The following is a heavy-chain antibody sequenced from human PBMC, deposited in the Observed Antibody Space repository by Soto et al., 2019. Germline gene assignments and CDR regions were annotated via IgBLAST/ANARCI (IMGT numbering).Heavy chain of an antibody. CDR1: GLSITPFY. D-gene: IGHD1-26*01. CDR2: IHESGGT. Sequence: SETLSLTCSVSGLSITPFYWNWIRQTPGRGLEWIGYIHESGGTGYNPSLKSRVSMSLDTSKNQFSLRLSSVTAADTAVYFCAREGSSDELDHWGQGTLVTVSS. V-gene: IGHV4-59*01. CDR3: AREGSSDELDH. J-gene: IGHJ4*02.